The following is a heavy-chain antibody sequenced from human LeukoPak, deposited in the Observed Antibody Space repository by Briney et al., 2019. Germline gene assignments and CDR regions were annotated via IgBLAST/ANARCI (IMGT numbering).Heavy chain of an antibody. Sequence: GGSLRLSCAASGFTFSSYGMHWVRQAPGKGLEWVANIKQGGGERNYVDSVKGRFTISRDDAKNSLYLQLNSLRVEDTAIYYCARGPDYGARTDYLDYWGQGALVTVSS. D-gene: IGHD4-17*01. CDR3: ARGPDYGARTDYLDY. CDR2: IKQGGGER. V-gene: IGHV3-7*03. J-gene: IGHJ4*02. CDR1: GFTFSSYG.